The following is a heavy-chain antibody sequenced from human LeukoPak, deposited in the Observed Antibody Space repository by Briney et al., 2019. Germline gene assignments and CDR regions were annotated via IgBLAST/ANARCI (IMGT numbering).Heavy chain of an antibody. Sequence: SQTLPLTCAISGDSVSNTNTAWNWIRQSPSRGLEWLGRTYYRSKWYNDYAVSVKSGITIDPDTSRNQFSLQLHSVTPEDTAVYFCARSIVAGGGYFFDFWGQGALVTVSA. D-gene: IGHD6-13*01. J-gene: IGHJ4*02. CDR3: ARSIVAGGGYFFDF. CDR2: TYYRSKWYN. CDR1: GDSVSNTNTA. V-gene: IGHV6-1*01.